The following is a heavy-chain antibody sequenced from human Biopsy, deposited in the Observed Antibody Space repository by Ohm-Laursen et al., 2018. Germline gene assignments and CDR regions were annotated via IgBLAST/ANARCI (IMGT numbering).Heavy chain of an antibody. CDR3: AKDRYNYTPIGGFSMDV. J-gene: IGHJ6*02. CDR2: IFYDGSNT. CDR1: GFTFNNYG. Sequence: SLRLSCAASGFTFNNYGMQWVRQAPGKGLEWVAFIFYDGSNTYYADSVKGRFTISRGNSRDTLYLQMSSLRAEDTTVYYCAKDRYNYTPIGGFSMDVWGQGTTVTVSS. V-gene: IGHV3-30*18. D-gene: IGHD5-18*01.